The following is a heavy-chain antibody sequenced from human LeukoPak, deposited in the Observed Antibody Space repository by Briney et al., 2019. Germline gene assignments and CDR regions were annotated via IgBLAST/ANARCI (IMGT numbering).Heavy chain of an antibody. Sequence: SETLSRTCAVSGGSISSGGYSWSWIRQPPGKGLEWIGYIYHSGSTYYNPSLKSRVTISVDRSKNQFSLKLSSVTAADTAVYYCARVRATYYFDYWGQGTLVTVSS. CDR3: ARVRATYYFDY. CDR1: GGSISSGGYS. CDR2: IYHSGST. V-gene: IGHV4-30-2*01. J-gene: IGHJ4*02.